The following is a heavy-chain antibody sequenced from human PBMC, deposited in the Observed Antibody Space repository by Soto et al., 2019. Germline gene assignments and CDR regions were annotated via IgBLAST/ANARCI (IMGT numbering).Heavy chain of an antibody. D-gene: IGHD3-3*01. CDR3: ARDKRFLEWLPYGMDV. J-gene: IGHJ6*02. Sequence: SETQPLGYIVATGNLINVGYRCSLISQTPGKGLEWIGYIYYSGSTYYNPSLKSRVTISVDTSKNQFSLKLSSVTAADTAVYYCARDKRFLEWLPYGMDVMVQRTTVTVS. CDR1: TGNLINVGYR. V-gene: IGHV4-30-4*01. CDR2: IYYSGST.